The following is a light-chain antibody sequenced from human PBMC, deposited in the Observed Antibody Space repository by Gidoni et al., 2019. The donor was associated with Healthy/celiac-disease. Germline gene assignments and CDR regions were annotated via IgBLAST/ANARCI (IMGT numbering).Light chain of an antibody. J-gene: IGKJ2*01. V-gene: IGKV1-39*01. CDR3: QQSYSTPRT. CDR1: QSISSY. Sequence: DIQMTQSPSSLSASVGDRVTITCRASQSISSYLNWYQQKPGKAPKLLIYAASSLQSGVPSRFSGSGSGTDFPLTISSLQPEDFATYYCQQSYSTPRTFGQXTKLEIK. CDR2: AAS.